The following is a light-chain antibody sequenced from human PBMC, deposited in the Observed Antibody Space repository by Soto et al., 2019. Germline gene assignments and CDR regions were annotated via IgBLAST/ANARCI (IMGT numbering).Light chain of an antibody. V-gene: IGLV2-23*02. J-gene: IGLJ3*02. CDR3: CSCAGSSTFV. Sequence: QSALAQPASVSGSPGQSITISCTGTSSDVGSYNLVSWYQQHPGKAPKLMIYEVSKRPSGVSNRFSGSKSGNTASLTISGLQAEDEADYYCCSCAGSSTFVFGGGTNLTVL. CDR1: SSDVGSYNL. CDR2: EVS.